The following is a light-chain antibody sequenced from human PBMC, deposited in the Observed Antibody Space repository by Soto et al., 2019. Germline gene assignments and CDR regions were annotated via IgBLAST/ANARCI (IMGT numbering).Light chain of an antibody. CDR2: GAS. Sequence: ELVLTQSPGTLSLAPGERATLSCRASQSVSSTYLAWYQQKPRQAPRLLIYGASSRATGIPDRFSGSGSGTDFTLNISRLEPEDFAVYYCQQYESSPTTFGGGTKVEIK. V-gene: IGKV3-20*01. CDR1: QSVSSTY. CDR3: QQYESSPTT. J-gene: IGKJ4*01.